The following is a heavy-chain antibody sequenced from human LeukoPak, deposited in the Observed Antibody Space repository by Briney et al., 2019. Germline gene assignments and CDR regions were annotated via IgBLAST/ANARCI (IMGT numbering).Heavy chain of an antibody. CDR3: VRSAHTSSRYDS. J-gene: IGHJ4*02. D-gene: IGHD6-13*01. CDR2: INSDGSNT. CDR1: GFTFSSYW. V-gene: IGHV3-74*01. Sequence: GGSLRLSCAASGFTFSSYWMHWVRQAPGKGLVWVSRINSDGSNTNYVDSVKGRFTISRDNAKSTLYLQMNSLRAEDTAVYYCVRSAHTSSRYDSWGLGTLVTVSS.